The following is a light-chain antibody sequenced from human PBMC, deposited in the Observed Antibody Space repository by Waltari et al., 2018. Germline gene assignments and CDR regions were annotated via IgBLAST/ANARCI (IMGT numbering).Light chain of an antibody. V-gene: IGLV2-14*01. CDR2: EVS. CDR3: SSYTSSSTLV. CDR1: SSNVGFANS. J-gene: IGLJ1*01. Sequence: QSALTQPASVSGSPGQSITISCTGASSNVGFANSVSWYQRHPGKVPNLMIYEVSNRPSGVSNRFSGSKSGNTASLTISGLQAEDEADYYCSSYTSSSTLVFGTGTKVTVL.